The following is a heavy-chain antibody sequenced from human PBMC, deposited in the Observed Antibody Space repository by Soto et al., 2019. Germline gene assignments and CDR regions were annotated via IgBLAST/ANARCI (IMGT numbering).Heavy chain of an antibody. CDR1: GGSISSGDYY. CDR2: IYYSGST. CDR3: AREGQTMAFDY. J-gene: IGHJ4*02. V-gene: IGHV4-30-4*01. Sequence: PSETLSLTCTVSGGSISSGDYYWSWVRQPPGKGLEWIGYIYYSGSTYYNPSLKSRATISADTSKNQFSLKLSSVTAADTAVYYCAREGQTMAFDYWGQGTLVTVSS. D-gene: IGHD3-10*01.